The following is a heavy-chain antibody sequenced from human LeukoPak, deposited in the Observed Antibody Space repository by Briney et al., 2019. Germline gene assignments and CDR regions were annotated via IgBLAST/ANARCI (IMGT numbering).Heavy chain of an antibody. D-gene: IGHD5-24*01. CDR2: IDHRGST. J-gene: IGHJ4*02. CDR1: GGASSGYY. V-gene: IGHV4-34*01. Sequence: SETLSLTCAAYGGASSGYYCTWIRQPPGKGLEWIGEIDHRGSTHYNPCLQSRVTISIDTSKNQFSLKVSSVTAADTALYYCARTRDGYLRYWSQGSLVTVSS. CDR3: ARTRDGYLRY.